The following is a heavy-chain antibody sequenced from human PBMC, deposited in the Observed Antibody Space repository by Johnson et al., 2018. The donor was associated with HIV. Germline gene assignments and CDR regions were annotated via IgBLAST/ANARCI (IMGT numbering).Heavy chain of an antibody. CDR1: GFTFSSYG. CDR3: ARDSISCYSCAFDM. D-gene: IGHD2-2*01. CDR2: IRYDGSNK. V-gene: IGHV3-30*02. J-gene: IGHJ3*02. Sequence: QVQLVESGGGVVQPGGSLRLSCAASGFTFSSYGMHWVRQAPGKGLEWVAFIRYDGSNKYYADSVKGRFTISRDNSKNTLYLQMNSLRPEDTAVYFCARDSISCYSCAFDMWGQGTMVTVSS.